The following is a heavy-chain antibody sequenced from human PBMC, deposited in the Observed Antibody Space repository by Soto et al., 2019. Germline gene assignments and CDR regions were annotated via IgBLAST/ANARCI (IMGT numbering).Heavy chain of an antibody. J-gene: IGHJ6*02. V-gene: IGHV1-69*01. Sequence: QVQLVQSGAEVKKPGSSVKVSCKASGGTFSSYAISWVRQAPGQGLEWMGGIIPIFGTANYAQKFQGRVTITADESTSTAYMELSSLRSEDTAVYYCARVRREWLRFYYYYGMDVWGQGTTVTVSS. CDR3: ARVRREWLRFYYYYGMDV. D-gene: IGHD5-12*01. CDR2: IIPIFGTA. CDR1: GGTFSSYA.